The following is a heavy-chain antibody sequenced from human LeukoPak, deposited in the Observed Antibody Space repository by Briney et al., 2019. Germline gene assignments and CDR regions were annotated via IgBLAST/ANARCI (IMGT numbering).Heavy chain of an antibody. V-gene: IGHV3-74*03. D-gene: IGHD3-10*01. Sequence: PGGSLRLSCEASGFTFATCWMHWVRQAAGKGLVWVARINTDGYVTTYADSVRGRFTVSRDNAENTLYPQMNDLRPEDTAVYYCIRETHVGLHLEYWGQGTLATVAS. CDR1: GFTFATCW. CDR2: INTDGYVT. CDR3: IRETHVGLHLEY. J-gene: IGHJ4*02.